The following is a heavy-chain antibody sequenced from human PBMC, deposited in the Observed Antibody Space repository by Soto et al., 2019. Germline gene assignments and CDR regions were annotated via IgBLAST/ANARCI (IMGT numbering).Heavy chain of an antibody. V-gene: IGHV1-46*01. Sequence: QVQLVQSGAEVKKPGASVKVSCKASGDTFTDYYIHWVRQAPGQGLEWMGTVNPSGGHTTYAQHFLGRRTMTRDPSTVTLYMELTSLTSEDTAVYYCARGGHVVVVTAALDYWGQGTLVTVSS. D-gene: IGHD2-21*02. J-gene: IGHJ4*02. CDR2: VNPSGGHT. CDR3: ARGGHVVVVTAALDY. CDR1: GDTFTDYY.